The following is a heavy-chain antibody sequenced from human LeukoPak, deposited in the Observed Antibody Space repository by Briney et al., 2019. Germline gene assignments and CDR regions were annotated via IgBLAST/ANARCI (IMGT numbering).Heavy chain of an antibody. J-gene: IGHJ5*02. CDR1: GYTFTGYY. D-gene: IGHD2-2*01. CDR3: ARDRIVVVPAAIRFHWFDP. Sequence: ASVNVSSTASGYTFTGYYMHWVRQAPVQGLQWMGWLNPHSGGTNYAQKFQGRVTMTRDTSISTAYMELSRLRSDDTAVYYCARDRIVVVPAAIRFHWFDPWGQGTLVTVSS. V-gene: IGHV1-2*02. CDR2: LNPHSGGT.